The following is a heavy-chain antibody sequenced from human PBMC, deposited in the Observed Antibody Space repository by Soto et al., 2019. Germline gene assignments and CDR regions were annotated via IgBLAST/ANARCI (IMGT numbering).Heavy chain of an antibody. CDR2: IYWDDDK. Sequence: QITLKESGPTLVKPTQTLTLTCTFSGFSLSTSGVGVGWIRQPPGKALEWLALIYWDDDKRYSPSLKSRLTITKDPSKNHVFLTMTHMDPVDTPTYYCAHARIPSAGNAYYYYGMDVSGQGTTVTVSS. CDR1: GFSLSTSGVG. J-gene: IGHJ6*02. CDR3: AHARIPSAGNAYYYYGMDV. V-gene: IGHV2-5*02. D-gene: IGHD6-13*01.